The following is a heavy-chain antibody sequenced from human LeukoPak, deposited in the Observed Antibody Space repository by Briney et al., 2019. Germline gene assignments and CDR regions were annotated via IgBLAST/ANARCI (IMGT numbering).Heavy chain of an antibody. V-gene: IGHV3-33*06. CDR2: IWYDGSNK. Sequence: GRPLRLSCAASGFTFSSYGMHWVRQAPGKGLEWVAVIWYDGSNKYYADSVKGRFTISRDNSKNTLYLQMNSLRAEDTAVYYCAQGDYAPGYWGQGTLVTVSS. CDR3: AQGDYAPGY. CDR1: GFTFSSYG. D-gene: IGHD4-17*01. J-gene: IGHJ4*02.